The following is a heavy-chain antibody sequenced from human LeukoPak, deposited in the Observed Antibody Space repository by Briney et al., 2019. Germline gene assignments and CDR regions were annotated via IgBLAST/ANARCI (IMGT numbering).Heavy chain of an antibody. D-gene: IGHD6-13*01. CDR1: GFTFSSYG. CDR3: VSGVAAAGTFDY. V-gene: IGHV3-30*02. J-gene: IGHJ4*02. CDR2: IRYDGSNK. Sequence: GSLRLSCAASGFTFSSYGMHWVRQAPGKGLEWVAFIRYDGSNKYYADSVKGRFTISRDNSENTLYLQMNSLRAEDATVYYCVSGVAAAGTFDYWGQGTLVTVSS.